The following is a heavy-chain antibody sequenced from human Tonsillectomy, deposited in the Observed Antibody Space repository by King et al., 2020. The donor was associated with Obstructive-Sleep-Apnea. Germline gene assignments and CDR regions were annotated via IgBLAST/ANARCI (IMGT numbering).Heavy chain of an antibody. D-gene: IGHD6-6*01. CDR3: ARTWAEYSSSSVYY. J-gene: IGHJ4*02. Sequence: QLVQSGAEVKKPGESLKISCKGSGYSFTSYWIGWVRQIPGKGLEWMGIIYPGDSDTSYSPSFQGHVTISADKSIRTAYLHGSSLKASDTAMYYCARTWAEYSSSSVYYWGQGTLVTVSS. CDR1: GYSFTSYW. V-gene: IGHV5-51*01. CDR2: IYPGDSDT.